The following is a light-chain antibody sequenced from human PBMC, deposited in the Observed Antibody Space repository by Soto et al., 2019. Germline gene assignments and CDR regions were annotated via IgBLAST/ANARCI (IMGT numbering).Light chain of an antibody. CDR1: QDISNY. CDR3: QQSYSTLSIT. J-gene: IGKJ5*01. V-gene: IGKV1-33*01. CDR2: DAS. Sequence: SASVGDRVTITCQASQDISNYLNWYQQKPGKAPKLLIYDASNLETGVPSRFSGSGSGTDFTFTISSLQPEDIATYYCQQSYSTLSITFGQGTRLE.